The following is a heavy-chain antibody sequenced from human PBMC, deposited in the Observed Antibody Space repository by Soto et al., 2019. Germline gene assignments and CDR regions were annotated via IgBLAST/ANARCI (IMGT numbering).Heavy chain of an antibody. Sequence: QVQLQESGPGLVKPSETLSLTCTVSGGSISTYYWSWIRQPPGKGLEWIAYINYSGRTNYNPSLKSRVTISLDTSKNQFSLKLRSVTAADTAVYYCARYAGSSWFDYWGQGNLVTVSS. CDR2: INYSGRT. V-gene: IGHV4-59*01. D-gene: IGHD6-13*01. J-gene: IGHJ4*02. CDR3: ARYAGSSWFDY. CDR1: GGSISTYY.